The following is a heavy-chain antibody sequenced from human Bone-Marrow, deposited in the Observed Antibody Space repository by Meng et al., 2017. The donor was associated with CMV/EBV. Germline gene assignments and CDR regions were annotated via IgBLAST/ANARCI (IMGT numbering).Heavy chain of an antibody. V-gene: IGHV3-30*03. D-gene: IGHD4-11*01. CDR1: GFTFSSYW. CDR3: ARNPLYTHFDY. Sequence: GGSLRLSCAASGFTFSSYWMSWVRQAPGKGLEWVAVISYDGSNKYYADSVKGRFTISRDNSKNTLYLQMNSLRAEDTAVYYCARNPLYTHFDYWGQGTLVTVSS. J-gene: IGHJ4*02. CDR2: ISYDGSNK.